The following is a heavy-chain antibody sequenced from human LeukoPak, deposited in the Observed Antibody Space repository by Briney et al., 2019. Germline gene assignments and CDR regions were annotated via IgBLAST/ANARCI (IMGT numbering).Heavy chain of an antibody. V-gene: IGHV1-18*01. Sequence: ASVKVSCKSSGYTSTTYGITWVRQAPGQGLEWMGWISTDNGDTNYAQKLQGRVTMTTDTSTSTAYMELRSLRSDDTAVYYCARGLTTVTTTFTYWGQGTLVTVSS. D-gene: IGHD4-17*01. CDR3: ARGLTTVTTTFTY. J-gene: IGHJ4*02. CDR2: ISTDNGDT. CDR1: GYTSTTYG.